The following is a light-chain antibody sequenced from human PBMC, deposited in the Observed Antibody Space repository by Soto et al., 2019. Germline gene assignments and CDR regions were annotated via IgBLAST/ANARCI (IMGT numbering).Light chain of an antibody. CDR2: AAS. CDR1: QTITSNY. CDR3: QHYGYPQWT. V-gene: IGKV3-20*01. Sequence: EIMLTQSPGTLSLSPGDRATLSCRANQTITSNYLAWYQQKPGQAPRLLIYAASGRATGIPDRFSGSGSGTDFTLTISRLEPEDFAVYYCQHYGYPQWTFAQGTKVDIK. J-gene: IGKJ1*01.